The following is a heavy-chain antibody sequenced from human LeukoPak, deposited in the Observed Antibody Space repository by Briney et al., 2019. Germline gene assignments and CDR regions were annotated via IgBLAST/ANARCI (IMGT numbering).Heavy chain of an antibody. D-gene: IGHD1-26*01. J-gene: IGHJ4*02. V-gene: IGHV3-48*03. CDR1: GFTFSSYE. CDR2: ISSSGSTI. CDR3: ARDATKWELDMYYFDY. Sequence: PGGSLRLSCAASGFTFSSYEMNWVRQAPGKGLEWVSYISSSGSTIYYADSVKGRFTISRDNAKNSPYLQMNSLRAEDTAVYYCARDATKWELDMYYFDYWGQGTLVTVSS.